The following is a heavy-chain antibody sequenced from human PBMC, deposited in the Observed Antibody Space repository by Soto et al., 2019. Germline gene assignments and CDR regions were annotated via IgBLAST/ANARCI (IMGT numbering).Heavy chain of an antibody. CDR3: ARDTKSGSYSLDY. D-gene: IGHD1-26*01. Sequence: ELQLVESGGGLVQPGGSLRLSCAASGFTFNRYAMHWVRQAPGKGLEYVSAISSNGGSTYYANSVKGRFTISRDNSKNTLYLQMGSLRAEDMAVYYRARDTKSGSYSLDYWGQGTLVTVSS. CDR2: ISSNGGST. V-gene: IGHV3-64*01. CDR1: GFTFNRYA. J-gene: IGHJ4*02.